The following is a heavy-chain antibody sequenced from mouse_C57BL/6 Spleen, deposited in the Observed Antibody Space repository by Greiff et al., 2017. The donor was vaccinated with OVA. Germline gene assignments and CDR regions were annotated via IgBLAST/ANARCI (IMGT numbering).Heavy chain of an antibody. D-gene: IGHD2-1*01. Sequence: QVQLKESGPGLVAPSQSLSITCTVSGFSLTSYGVHWVRQPPGKGLEWLVVIWSDGSTTYNSALISRLSTSKDNSKSQVFLKMNSLQTDDTAMYYCARHRNGNYEAMDYWGQGTSVTVSS. J-gene: IGHJ4*01. CDR3: ARHRNGNYEAMDY. CDR2: IWSDGST. V-gene: IGHV2-6-1*01. CDR1: GFSLTSYG.